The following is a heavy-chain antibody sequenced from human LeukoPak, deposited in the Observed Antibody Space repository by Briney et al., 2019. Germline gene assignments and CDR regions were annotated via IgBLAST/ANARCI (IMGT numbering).Heavy chain of an antibody. J-gene: IGHJ5*02. V-gene: IGHV3-30*02. CDR3: AKDAAPILWFGKNWFDP. D-gene: IGHD3-10*01. CDR1: GFTFSTFG. CDR2: IRYDGSNK. Sequence: GGSLRLSCAASGFAASGFTFSTFGMHWVRQAPGKGLEWVAFIRYDGSNKYYADSVKGRFTISRDNAKNSLYLQMNSLRAEDTALYYCAKDAAPILWFGKNWFDPWGQGTLVTVSS.